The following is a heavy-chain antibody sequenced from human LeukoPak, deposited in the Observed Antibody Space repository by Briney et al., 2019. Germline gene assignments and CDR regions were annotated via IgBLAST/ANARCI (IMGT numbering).Heavy chain of an antibody. V-gene: IGHV3-30*02. CDR1: GCTLGNYG. CDR2: MRKDGSDK. CDR3: AVSDDSDVWSGY. J-gene: IGHJ4*02. Sequence: GGSLRLSCTASGCTLGNYGTHWVRQAPGKGLEWVSFMRKDGSDKKYVDSVKGRFTISRDNSKNTLYLQMNNLRAEDTAVYYCAVSDDSDVWSGYWGQGTLVTVSS. D-gene: IGHD3-3*01.